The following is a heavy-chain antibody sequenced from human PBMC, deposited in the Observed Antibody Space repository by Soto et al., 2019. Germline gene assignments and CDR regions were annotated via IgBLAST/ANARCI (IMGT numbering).Heavy chain of an antibody. CDR3: ARERGEDDSRWYIDR. V-gene: IGHV3-21*06. Sequence: GGSLRLSCAASGFSFSSHSCNWVRHAPGQGLEWVAYISSRSSLILYADSVRVRFFMSRDNALNLLYLQMNSPRDEATAIYYCARERGEDDSRWYIDRCGQGTLVTVSS. J-gene: IGHJ5*02. D-gene: IGHD2-8*02. CDR2: ISSRSSLI. CDR1: GFSFSSHS.